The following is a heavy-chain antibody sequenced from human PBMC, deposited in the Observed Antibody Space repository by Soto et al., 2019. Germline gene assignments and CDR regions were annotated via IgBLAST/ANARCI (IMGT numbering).Heavy chain of an antibody. J-gene: IGHJ1*01. CDR2: INHSGST. D-gene: IGHD2-15*01. V-gene: IGHV4-34*01. CDR1: GGSFSGYY. CDR3: AREACSGGSCYVYFQH. Sequence: QVQLQQWGAGLLKPSETLSLTCAVYGGSFSGYYWSWIRQPPGKGLEWIGEINHSGSTNYNPSLKSRVTISVDTSKNQFSLKLSSVTAADTAVYYCAREACSGGSCYVYFQHWVQGTLVTVSS.